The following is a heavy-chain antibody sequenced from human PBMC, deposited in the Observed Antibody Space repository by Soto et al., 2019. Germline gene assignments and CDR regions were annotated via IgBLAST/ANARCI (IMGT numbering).Heavy chain of an antibody. CDR2: ISGSGDRT. CDR1: GFTFSSFA. V-gene: IGHV3-23*01. CDR3: AKEVSERGWSPFFNC. Sequence: EVQLLESGGGLVQPGGSLRLSCAASGFTFSSFAMSWVRQAPGKGLEWVSAISGSGDRTYFADSVKGRFTISRDNSKNTLYVQMNSLRGDDTDVYYNAKEVSERGWSPFFNCWGQGTLGTFSS. D-gene: IGHD6-19*01. J-gene: IGHJ4*02.